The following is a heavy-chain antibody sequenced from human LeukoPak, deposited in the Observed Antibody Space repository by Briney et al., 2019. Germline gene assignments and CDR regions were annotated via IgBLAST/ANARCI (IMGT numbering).Heavy chain of an antibody. D-gene: IGHD3-9*01. Sequence: GGSLRLSCAASGFTLSSYWMSWVRQAPGKGLEWVANIKEDGSEKYYVDSVKGRFTISRDNSKNTLYLQMNSLRAEDTAVYYCAKTTGDILTGYQFDYWGQGTLVTASS. CDR1: GFTLSSYW. J-gene: IGHJ4*02. V-gene: IGHV3-7*03. CDR3: AKTTGDILTGYQFDY. CDR2: IKEDGSEK.